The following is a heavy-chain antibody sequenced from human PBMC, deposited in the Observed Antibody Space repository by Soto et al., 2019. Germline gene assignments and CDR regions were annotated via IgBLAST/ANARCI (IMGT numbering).Heavy chain of an antibody. V-gene: IGHV4-59*01. J-gene: IGHJ6*02. D-gene: IGHD3-3*01. CDR3: ARDRRAYDFWSGNYYYYGMDV. CDR2: IYYSGST. Sequence: SETLSLTCTVSGGSISSYYWSWIRQPPGKGLEWIGYIYYSGSTNYNPSLKSRVTISVDTSKNQFSLKLSSVTAADTAVYYCARDRRAYDFWSGNYYYYGMDVWGQGTTVTVSS. CDR1: GGSISSYY.